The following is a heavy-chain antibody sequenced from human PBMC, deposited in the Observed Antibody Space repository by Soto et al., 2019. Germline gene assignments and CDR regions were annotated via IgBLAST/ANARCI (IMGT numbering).Heavy chain of an antibody. V-gene: IGHV4-39*01. CDR2: IFYSGTT. CDR3: ARHRGYYDPSGYFLSPYAFDI. J-gene: IGHJ3*02. D-gene: IGHD3-22*01. Sequence: QQQLQESGPKLVKPSETLSLTCTVSGGSITSNSYYWGWIRQPPGKGLEWIGSIFYSGTTYYNPSLKSRVTISVDTSINQFSLNVTSVTAADTAVYYCARHRGYYDPSGYFLSPYAFDIWGQGTMVTVSS. CDR1: GGSITSNSYY.